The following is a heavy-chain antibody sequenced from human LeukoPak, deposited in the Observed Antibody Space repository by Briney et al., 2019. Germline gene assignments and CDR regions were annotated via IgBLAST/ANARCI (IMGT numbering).Heavy chain of an antibody. CDR2: INPNSGGT. D-gene: IGHD6-19*01. CDR3: ARFSGWYLHYFDY. J-gene: IGHJ4*02. V-gene: IGHV1-2*02. Sequence: ASVKVSCKASGYSFTGYYVHWVRQAPGQGFEWMGWINPNSGGTNFAQKFQGRVTMTRDTSIGTDYMELSRLTSDDTAVYYRARFSGWYLHYFDYWGQGTLVTVSS. CDR1: GYSFTGYY.